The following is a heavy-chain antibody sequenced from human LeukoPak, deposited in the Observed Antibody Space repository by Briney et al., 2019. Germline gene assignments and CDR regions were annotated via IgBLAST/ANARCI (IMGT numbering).Heavy chain of an antibody. J-gene: IGHJ4*02. V-gene: IGHV3-48*03. CDR1: GFTFSSYE. Sequence: PGGSVRLSCAASGFTFSSYEMNWVRQAPGEGLELVLYISSSGSTRYYADSVKGRFTLSRDNAENSGHLQMRSIRNVNTAACYCARDSSTIFDYWGQGTLVTVSS. D-gene: IGHD2-2*01. CDR2: ISSSGSTR. CDR3: ARDSSTIFDY.